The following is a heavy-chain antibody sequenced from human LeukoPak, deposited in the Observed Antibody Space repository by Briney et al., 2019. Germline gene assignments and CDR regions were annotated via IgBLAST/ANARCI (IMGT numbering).Heavy chain of an antibody. J-gene: IGHJ6*02. D-gene: IGHD2-2*01. CDR3: AREDCSSTSCRHPYGMDV. CDR2: ISSGGSTI. V-gene: IGHV3-48*03. Sequence: SGGSLRLSCAASKFIFSNYAMTWVRQAPGKGLEWVSYISSGGSTIYYADSVKGRFTISRDNAKNSLYLQMNSLRAEDTAVYYCAREDCSSTSCRHPYGMDVWGQGTTVTVSS. CDR1: KFIFSNYA.